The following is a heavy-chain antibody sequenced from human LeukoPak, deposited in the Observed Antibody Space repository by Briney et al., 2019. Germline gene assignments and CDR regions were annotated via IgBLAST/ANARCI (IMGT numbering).Heavy chain of an antibody. J-gene: IGHJ4*02. V-gene: IGHV3-48*03. Sequence: GGSLRLSCAASGFIFSSYEMNWVRQAPGKGLQWISYISSSGSTICYADSVKGRFTISRDNTKNSLYLQMNNLRAEDTAVYYCARDNYDSMFGYWGQGTLVTVSS. CDR3: ARDNYDSMFGY. D-gene: IGHD3-22*01. CDR2: ISSSGSTI. CDR1: GFIFSSYE.